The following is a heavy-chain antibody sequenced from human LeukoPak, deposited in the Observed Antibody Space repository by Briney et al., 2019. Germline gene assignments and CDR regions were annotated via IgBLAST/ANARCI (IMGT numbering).Heavy chain of an antibody. V-gene: IGHV3-30*02. Sequence: GGSLRLSCAASGFTFSSYGMHWVRQAPGKGLEWVAFIRYDGSNKYYADSVKGRFTIPRDNSKNTLYLQMNSLRAEDTAVYYCAADIVVVVATPSGNVPWGQGALVTVSS. D-gene: IGHD2-15*01. CDR3: AADIVVVVATPSGNVP. CDR2: IRYDGSNK. J-gene: IGHJ5*02. CDR1: GFTFSSYG.